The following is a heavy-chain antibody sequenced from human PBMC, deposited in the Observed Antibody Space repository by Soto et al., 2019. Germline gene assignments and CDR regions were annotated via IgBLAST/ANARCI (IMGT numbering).Heavy chain of an antibody. D-gene: IGHD7-27*01. CDR3: AKVFARRPMGMALDA. Sequence: QVQLVESGGGVVHPGRSLRLSCTASGFNFSDVGMHWVRQAPGKGLEWLAISSSDGSNKFYADSVRGRFTVSTDRSDKTLHLHLSAVRHDDTAMHYCAKVFARRPMGMALDAWGQGTLVIVSS. CDR1: GFNFSDVG. J-gene: IGHJ5*02. V-gene: IGHV3-30*18. CDR2: SSSDGSNK.